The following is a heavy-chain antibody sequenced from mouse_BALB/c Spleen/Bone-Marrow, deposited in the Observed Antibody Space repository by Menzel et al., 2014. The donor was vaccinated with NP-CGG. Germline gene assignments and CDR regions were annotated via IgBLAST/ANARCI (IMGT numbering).Heavy chain of an antibody. V-gene: IGHV2-6-7*01. J-gene: IGHJ2*01. Sequence: VQLQQSGPGLVAPSQSLSITCTVSGFSLTGYGVNWVRPPPGKGLEWLGMIWGDGSTDYNSVLKSRLNISKDNSKSQVFLKMNSLQTDDTARYYCARSFTTVVATPFDYWGQGTTLTVSS. CDR2: IWGDGST. CDR1: GFSLTGYG. D-gene: IGHD1-1*01. CDR3: ARSFTTVVATPFDY.